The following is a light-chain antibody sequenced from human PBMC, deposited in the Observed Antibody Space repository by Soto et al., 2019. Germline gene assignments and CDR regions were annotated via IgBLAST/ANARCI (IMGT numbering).Light chain of an antibody. CDR1: QSISSW. V-gene: IGKV1-5*03. Sequence: DIQMTQSPSTLSASVGDRVTITCRASQSISSWLAWYQQKPGKAPKPLIYKASSLESGVPSRFSGSGSGTEFTLTISSLQPDDFATYYCQQYNSYSSTFGQGTKVDIK. CDR2: KAS. J-gene: IGKJ1*01. CDR3: QQYNSYSST.